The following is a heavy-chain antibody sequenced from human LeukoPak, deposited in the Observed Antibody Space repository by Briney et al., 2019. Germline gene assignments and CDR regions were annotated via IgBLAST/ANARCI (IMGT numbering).Heavy chain of an antibody. CDR2: IYYTGTT. CDR1: GGSISTYY. Sequence: SETLSLTCTVSGGSISTYYWSWIRRPPGKGLEWIGYIYYTGTTNYNPPLKSRVTISLDTSKNQFSLKLTSVTVADTAVYYCARHEYGLNFDYWGQGTLVTVSS. V-gene: IGHV4-59*08. J-gene: IGHJ4*02. CDR3: ARHEYGLNFDY. D-gene: IGHD2-2*01.